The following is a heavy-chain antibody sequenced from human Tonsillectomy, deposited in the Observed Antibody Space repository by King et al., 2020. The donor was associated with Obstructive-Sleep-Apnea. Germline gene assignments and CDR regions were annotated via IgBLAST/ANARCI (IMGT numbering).Heavy chain of an antibody. D-gene: IGHD3-22*01. Sequence: QLQESGPGLVKPSETLSLTCTVSGGSISSGSYYWGWIRQPPGKGLEWIGSIYYSGSTYYNPSLKSRVNITVDTSKNQFSLKLSSVTAADTAVYYCAREVDEYYDSSGYFDYWGQGTLVTVSS. CDR3: AREVDEYYDSSGYFDY. CDR1: GGSISSGSYY. V-gene: IGHV4-39*07. J-gene: IGHJ4*02. CDR2: IYYSGST.